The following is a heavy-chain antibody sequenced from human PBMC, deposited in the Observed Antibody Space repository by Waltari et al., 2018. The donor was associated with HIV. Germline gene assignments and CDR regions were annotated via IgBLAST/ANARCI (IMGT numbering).Heavy chain of an antibody. V-gene: IGHV4-34*01. D-gene: IGHD6-19*01. Sequence: QVQLQQWGAGLLKPSETLSLTCAVYGRSFSGHYWSWIRQPPEKGLEWIGEINHSGSTNYNPSLKSRVTISVDTSKNQFSLKLSSVTAADTAVYYCASRRDRYSSGRARYFDLWGRGTLVTVSS. CDR1: GRSFSGHY. J-gene: IGHJ2*01. CDR2: INHSGST. CDR3: ASRRDRYSSGRARYFDL.